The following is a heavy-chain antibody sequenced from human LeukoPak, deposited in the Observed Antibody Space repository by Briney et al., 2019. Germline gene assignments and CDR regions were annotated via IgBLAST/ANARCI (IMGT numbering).Heavy chain of an antibody. CDR2: IIPIFGTA. Sequence: EASVNVSCKASGGTFSSYAISWVRQAPGQGLEWMGGIIPIFGTANYAQKFQGRVTITADESTSTAYMELSSLRSEDTAVYYCARDNCSSTSCYYFIYYYGMDVWGQGTTVTVSS. J-gene: IGHJ6*02. CDR3: ARDNCSSTSCYYFIYYYGMDV. CDR1: GGTFSSYA. V-gene: IGHV1-69*13. D-gene: IGHD2-2*01.